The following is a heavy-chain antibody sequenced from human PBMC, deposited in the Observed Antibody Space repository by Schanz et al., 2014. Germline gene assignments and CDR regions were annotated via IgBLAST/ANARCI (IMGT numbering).Heavy chain of an antibody. CDR3: AKQIHYDILTVTRN. D-gene: IGHD3-9*01. CDR2: ISHSGGSK. Sequence: DVQLLESGGGLVQPGGSLRLSCAASGFTFNSYAMTWVRPAPGKGLEWVSSISHSGGSKYYADSVKGRFTISRDNSENTLYLQMNSLSADDTAVYYCAKQIHYDILTVTRNWGQGTLVTVSS. J-gene: IGHJ4*02. V-gene: IGHV3-23*01. CDR1: GFTFNSYA.